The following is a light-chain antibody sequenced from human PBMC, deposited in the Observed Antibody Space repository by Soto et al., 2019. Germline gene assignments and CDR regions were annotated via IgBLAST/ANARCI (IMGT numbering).Light chain of an antibody. CDR3: QQYNNWPSIT. CDR1: HSVSSD. CDR2: GAS. J-gene: IGKJ5*01. Sequence: EIVMTHYPATLAVSHGERATLSCRASHSVSSDLAWYHQKPGQAPRLLIFGASTRATGIPARFSGSGSGTEFTLTISSLQSEDFAVYYCQQYNNWPSITFGQGTRLEI. V-gene: IGKV3-15*01.